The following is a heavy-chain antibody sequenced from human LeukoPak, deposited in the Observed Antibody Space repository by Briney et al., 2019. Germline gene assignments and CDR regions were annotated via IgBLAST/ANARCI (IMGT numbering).Heavy chain of an antibody. CDR3: ARSAYYYDSGGYHNYYYYGMDV. D-gene: IGHD3-22*01. J-gene: IGHJ6*02. V-gene: IGHV4-59*08. Sequence: SETLSLICTVSGGSISSYYWSWLRQPPGKGLEWIGYIYYSGSTNYNPSLKSRVTISIDTSKNQFSLKLSSLTAADTAVYYCARSAYYYDSGGYHNYYYYGMDVWGQGTTVTVSS. CDR1: GGSISSYY. CDR2: IYYSGST.